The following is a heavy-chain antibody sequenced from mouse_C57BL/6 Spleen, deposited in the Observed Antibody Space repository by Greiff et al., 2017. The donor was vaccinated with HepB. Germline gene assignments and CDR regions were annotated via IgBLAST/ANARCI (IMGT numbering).Heavy chain of an antibody. J-gene: IGHJ4*01. Sequence: EVQLVESGGGLVKPGGSLKLSCAASGFTFSSYAMSWVRQTPEKRLEWVATISDGGSYTYYPDNVKGRFTISRDNAKNNLYLQMSHLKSEDTAMYYCASLYGNYVDAMDYWGQGTSVTVSS. CDR1: GFTFSSYA. V-gene: IGHV5-4*01. CDR2: ISDGGSYT. D-gene: IGHD2-1*01. CDR3: ASLYGNYVDAMDY.